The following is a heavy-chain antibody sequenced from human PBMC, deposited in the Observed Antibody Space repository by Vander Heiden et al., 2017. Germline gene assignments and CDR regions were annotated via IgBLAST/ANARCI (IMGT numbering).Heavy chain of an antibody. V-gene: IGHV3-21*01. D-gene: IGHD1-26*01. CDR3: ARDRWVGSAPYYYYGMDV. J-gene: IGHJ6*02. CDR1: GFTFSSHS. Sequence: EVQLVESGGGLVKPGGSLRLSCAASGFTFSSHSMNWVRQAPGKGLEWVSSISSSSSYIYYADSVKGRFTISRDNAKNSLYLQMNSLRAEDTAVHYCARDRWVGSAPYYYYGMDVWGQGTTVTVSS. CDR2: ISSSSSYI.